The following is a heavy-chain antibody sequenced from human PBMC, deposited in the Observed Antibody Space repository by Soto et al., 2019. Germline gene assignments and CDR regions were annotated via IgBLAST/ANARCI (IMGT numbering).Heavy chain of an antibody. V-gene: IGHV4-4*07. CDR2: ITINGNT. CDR1: GVYISYFS. CDR3: ARETGENWTYEAH. Sequence: SETLSLTCRVSGVYISYFSWIWIRQPAGKGLEWIGRITINGNTQKNPSFKSRVTMSIDTSRNHFSLDLQSATAADTALYYCARETGENWTYEAHWGPGTLVTVSS. D-gene: IGHD1-7*01. J-gene: IGHJ1*01.